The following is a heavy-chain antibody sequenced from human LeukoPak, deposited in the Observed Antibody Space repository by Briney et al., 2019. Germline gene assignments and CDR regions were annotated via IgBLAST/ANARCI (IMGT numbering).Heavy chain of an antibody. V-gene: IGHV3-23*01. J-gene: IGHJ4*02. D-gene: IGHD6-25*01. Sequence: GGSLRLSCAASGFIFSNYAMSGVRQAPGEGLEWVSAISGSGGSTYYADSVKGRFTISRDNSKNTLYLQMNSLRAEDTAVYYCAKDRLRLPFWGQGTLVIVSS. CDR1: GFIFSNYA. CDR2: ISGSGGST. CDR3: AKDRLRLPF.